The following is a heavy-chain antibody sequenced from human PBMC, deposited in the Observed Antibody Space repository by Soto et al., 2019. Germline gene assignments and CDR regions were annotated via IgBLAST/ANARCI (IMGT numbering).Heavy chain of an antibody. CDR2: INYSGST. CDR3: ASYYYFGDYYFDY. Sequence: SETLSLTCAVYGGSFSGYYWSWIRQPPGKGLEWIGEINYSGSTNYNPSLKSRVTISIDTSENQFSLKLTYVTAADTAVYYCASYYYFGDYYFDYWGQVTLVTFS. J-gene: IGHJ4*02. CDR1: GGSFSGYY. V-gene: IGHV4-34*01. D-gene: IGHD4-17*01.